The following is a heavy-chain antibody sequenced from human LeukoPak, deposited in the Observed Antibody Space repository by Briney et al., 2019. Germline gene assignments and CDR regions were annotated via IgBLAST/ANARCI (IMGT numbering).Heavy chain of an antibody. D-gene: IGHD6-13*01. CDR3: AREGGSSWYPVFDY. CDR2: ISYDGSNK. Sequence: GGSLRLSCAASGFTFSSYAMHWVRQAPGKGLEWVAVISYDGSNKYYADSVKGRFTISRDNSKNTLYLQMNSLRVEDTAVYYCAREGGSSWYPVFDYWGQGTLVTVSS. CDR1: GFTFSSYA. J-gene: IGHJ4*02. V-gene: IGHV3-30-3*01.